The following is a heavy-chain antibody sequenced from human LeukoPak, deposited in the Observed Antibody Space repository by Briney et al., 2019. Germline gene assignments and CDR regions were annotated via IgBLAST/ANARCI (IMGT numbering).Heavy chain of an antibody. CDR2: IWYDGSNK. Sequence: GGSLRLSCAASGFTFSSYGMHWVRQAPGEGLEWVAVIWYDGSNKYYADSVKGRSTISRDNSKNTLYLQMNSLRAEDTAVYYCARPRGAAAGTFGFDPWGQGTLVTVSS. D-gene: IGHD6-13*01. J-gene: IGHJ5*02. CDR1: GFTFSSYG. CDR3: ARPRGAAAGTFGFDP. V-gene: IGHV3-33*01.